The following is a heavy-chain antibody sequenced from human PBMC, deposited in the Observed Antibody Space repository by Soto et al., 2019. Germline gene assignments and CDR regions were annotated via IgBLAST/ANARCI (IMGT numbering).Heavy chain of an antibody. Sequence: QVQLVESGGGVVQHGTSLRVSCEVSGFSLSSYAIHWVRQAPGKGLEWVAVTSNDGKKVSYADSVKGRFTVSRDNSKNTVALHMNSLRSEETAVSFCAKAGDVVGLVIFAYRDSWGQGSLVTVSA. CDR1: GFSLSSYA. J-gene: IGHJ4*02. CDR2: TSNDGKKV. D-gene: IGHD2-21*01. V-gene: IGHV3-30*18. CDR3: AKAGDVVGLVIFAYRDS.